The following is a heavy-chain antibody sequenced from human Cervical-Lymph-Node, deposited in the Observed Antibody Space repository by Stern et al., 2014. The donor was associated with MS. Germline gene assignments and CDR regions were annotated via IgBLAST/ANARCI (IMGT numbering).Heavy chain of an antibody. J-gene: IGHJ4*02. D-gene: IGHD1-26*01. V-gene: IGHV4-39*01. CDR2: IYYSGFT. Sequence: QVQLQESGPGLVKPSETLSLTCTVSGGSISSSTYYWAWIRQPPGKGLEWIGNIYYSGFTYYNPSLKSRVIISVDMSKNQFSLKLSSVTAADTAIYYCARHDSVPRPSQLYSARDRGPGYFDYWGQGTLVTVSS. CDR3: ARHDSVPRPSQLYSARDRGPGYFDY. CDR1: GGSISSSTYY.